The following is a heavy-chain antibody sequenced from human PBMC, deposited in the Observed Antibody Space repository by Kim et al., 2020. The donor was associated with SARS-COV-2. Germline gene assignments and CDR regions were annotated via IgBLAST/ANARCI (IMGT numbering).Heavy chain of an antibody. Sequence: GGSLRLSCAASGLSFSGSYMNWVRQAPGKGLEWLSFISTRGGSIFYADSVEGRFTISRDNAKNSLYLQMNYLRDEDMAVYYCARSGNGYNAFCIWGQRVLVTVSS. CDR3: ARSGNGYNAFCI. D-gene: IGHD5-12*01. J-gene: IGHJ4*02. V-gene: IGHV3-11*04. CDR2: ISTRGGSI. CDR1: GLSFSGSY.